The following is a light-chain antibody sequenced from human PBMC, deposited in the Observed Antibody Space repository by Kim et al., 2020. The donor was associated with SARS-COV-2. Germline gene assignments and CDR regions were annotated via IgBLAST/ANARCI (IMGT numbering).Light chain of an antibody. V-gene: IGKV3-20*01. Sequence: LSPGEGATLSCRASQSIITTYLAWFQQKPGQAPRLLTYGASYRATDIPDSFSGSASGTVFTLTISRLEPEDSAVYYCHYYSTSFLTFGGGTKLE. CDR3: HYYSTSFLT. J-gene: IGKJ4*01. CDR2: GAS. CDR1: QSIITTY.